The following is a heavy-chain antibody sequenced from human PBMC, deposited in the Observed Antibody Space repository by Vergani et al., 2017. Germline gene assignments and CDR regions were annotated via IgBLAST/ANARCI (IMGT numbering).Heavy chain of an antibody. CDR2: IKSKSDRGTT. CDR3: TAPRYYDSYFQH. D-gene: IGHD3-22*01. CDR1: PFTFPHSS. J-gene: IGHJ1*01. V-gene: IGHV3-15*01. Sequence: EVQLVESAGGFLKPGGSLPLSSPPSPFTFPHSSLPSLPQAPGKGLELVARIKSKSDRGTTDDAAPVKGRFTISREDSKNTMYLQMNSLKTEDTAVDYCTAPRYYDSYFQHWGQGTLVTVSS.